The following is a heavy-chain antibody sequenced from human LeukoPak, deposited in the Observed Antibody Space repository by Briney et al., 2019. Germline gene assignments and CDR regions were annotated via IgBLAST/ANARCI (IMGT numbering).Heavy chain of an antibody. CDR2: IRNDGGSP. Sequence: GGSLRLSCSASGFTFSHYAMHWVRQAPGKGLEYVSDIRNDGGSPYYADSVRGRFAISRDNSKSTLYLQMSNLRSEDTAVYFCVKDRGGISRDFDYWGQGTLVIVSS. CDR1: GFTFSHYA. V-gene: IGHV3-64D*06. J-gene: IGHJ4*02. D-gene: IGHD4-23*01. CDR3: VKDRGGISRDFDY.